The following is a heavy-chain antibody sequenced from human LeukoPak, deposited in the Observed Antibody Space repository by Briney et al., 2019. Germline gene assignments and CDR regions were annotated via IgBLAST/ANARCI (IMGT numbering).Heavy chain of an antibody. J-gene: IGHJ3*02. CDR1: VGSISSYY. D-gene: IGHD6-13*01. CDR2: IYYSGST. V-gene: IGHV4-59*01. Sequence: PSETLSLTCTVPVGSISSYYRSWVRQPPGKGLEWIGYIYYSGSTYYNPSLKNRVTISVDTSKNPFSLKLSSVTAADTAVYYRARAPYSSSWFWVDAFDIWGQGTMVTVSS. CDR3: ARAPYSSSWFWVDAFDI.